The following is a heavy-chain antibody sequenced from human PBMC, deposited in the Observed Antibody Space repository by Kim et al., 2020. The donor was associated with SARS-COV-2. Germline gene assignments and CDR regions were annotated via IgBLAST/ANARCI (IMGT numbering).Heavy chain of an antibody. J-gene: IGHJ4*02. CDR3: ARSSLVASGEDY. Sequence: NYNPSLRSRVSISSDTSKNQLSLRLRSVTAADTGVYCCARSSLVASGEDYWGQGTLVTVSS. D-gene: IGHD7-27*01. V-gene: IGHV4-59*01.